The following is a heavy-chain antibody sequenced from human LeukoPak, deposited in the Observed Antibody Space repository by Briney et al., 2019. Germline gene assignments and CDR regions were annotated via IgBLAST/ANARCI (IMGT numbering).Heavy chain of an antibody. D-gene: IGHD5-24*01. CDR1: GFTYSSYA. Sequence: TGGSLRLSCAASGFTYSSYAMSWVRQAPGKGLEWVSGSGSGGGTYYVDSVKGRFTISRDNSKNTLYLQINSLRAEDTAVYYCARVEMGTPRGAFDIWGQGTMVTVSS. CDR2: SGSGGGT. J-gene: IGHJ3*02. CDR3: ARVEMGTPRGAFDI. V-gene: IGHV3-23*01.